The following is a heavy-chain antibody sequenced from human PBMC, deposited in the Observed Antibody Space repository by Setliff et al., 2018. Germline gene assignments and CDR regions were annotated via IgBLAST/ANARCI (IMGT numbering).Heavy chain of an antibody. D-gene: IGHD3-3*01. CDR2: INHSGST. CDR3: ARGFTIFGVVMCYFDY. J-gene: IGHJ4*02. CDR1: GGSFSGYY. V-gene: IGHV4-34*01. Sequence: LSLTCAVYGGSFSGYYWSWIRQPPGKGLEWIGEINHSGSTNYNPSLKSRVTISVDTSKNQFSLKLSSVTAADTAVYYCARGFTIFGVVMCYFDYWGQGTLVTVSS.